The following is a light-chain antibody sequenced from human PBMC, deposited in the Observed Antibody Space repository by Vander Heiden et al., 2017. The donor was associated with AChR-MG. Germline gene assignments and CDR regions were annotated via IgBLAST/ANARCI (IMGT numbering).Light chain of an antibody. J-gene: IGKJ4*01. CDR3: QQYDNRPLN. CDR1: QDISNY. Sequence: DIQLTQSPSSLSPSVGDRVSFTCQASQDISNYLNWYQHKPGEAPKRLIYDASHLETGVPSRFSGSGSGTDFTFTIISLQPEDMATYYCQQYDNRPLNFGGGTKVEI. CDR2: DAS. V-gene: IGKV1-33*01.